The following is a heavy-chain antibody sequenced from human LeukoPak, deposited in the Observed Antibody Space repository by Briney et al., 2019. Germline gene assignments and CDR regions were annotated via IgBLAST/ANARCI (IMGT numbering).Heavy chain of an antibody. D-gene: IGHD4-23*01. J-gene: IGHJ4*02. CDR3: ARDRLISGGNPSDY. V-gene: IGHV3-30-3*01. CDR2: ISYDGSNK. Sequence: GGSLRLSCAASGFTFSSYAMHWVRQAPGKGLEWVAVISYDGSNKYYADSVKGRFTISRDNSKNTLYLQMNSLRAEDTAVYYCARDRLISGGNPSDYWGQGTLVTVSS. CDR1: GFTFSSYA.